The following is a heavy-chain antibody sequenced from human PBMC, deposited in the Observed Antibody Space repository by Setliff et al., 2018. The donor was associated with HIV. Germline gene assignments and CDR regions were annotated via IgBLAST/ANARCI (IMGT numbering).Heavy chain of an antibody. CDR3: AKTQTVITVYGPFDS. D-gene: IGHD4-4*01. J-gene: IGHJ4*02. CDR1: GFTFSSYS. Sequence: GGSLRLSCAASGFTFSSYSMNWVRQAPGKGLEWVSCISSSSSYIYYADSVKGRFTVSRDNSNNTVYLQMNSLRAEDTAMYYCAKTQTVITVYGPFDSWGQGTPVTVSS. V-gene: IGHV3-21*04. CDR2: ISSSSSYI.